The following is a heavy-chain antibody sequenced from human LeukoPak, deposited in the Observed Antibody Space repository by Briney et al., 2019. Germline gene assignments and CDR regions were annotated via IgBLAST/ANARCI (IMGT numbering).Heavy chain of an antibody. CDR1: GGSISSYY. J-gene: IGHJ4*02. CDR3: ARGPTESMVRGVITGKFDY. CDR2: NYTSGST. Sequence: PSETLSLTCTVSGGSISSYYWSWIRQPAGKGLEWIGRNYTSGSTNYNPSLKSRVTMSVDTSKNQFSLKLSSVTAADTAVYYCARGPTESMVRGVITGKFDYWGQGTLVTVSS. D-gene: IGHD3-10*01. V-gene: IGHV4-4*07.